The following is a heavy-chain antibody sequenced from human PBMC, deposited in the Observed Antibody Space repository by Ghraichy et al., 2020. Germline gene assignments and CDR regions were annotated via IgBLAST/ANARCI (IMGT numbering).Heavy chain of an antibody. CDR3: ARDLDGSSWYPPNNYYYYYGMDV. Sequence: GGSLRLSCAASGFTFSSYWMSWVRQAPGKGLEWVANIKQDGSEKYYVDSVKGRFTISRDNAKNSLYLQMNSLRAEDTAVYYCARDLDGSSWYPPNNYYYYYGMDVWGQGTTVTVSS. CDR1: GFTFSSYW. CDR2: IKQDGSEK. V-gene: IGHV3-7*01. J-gene: IGHJ6*02. D-gene: IGHD6-13*01.